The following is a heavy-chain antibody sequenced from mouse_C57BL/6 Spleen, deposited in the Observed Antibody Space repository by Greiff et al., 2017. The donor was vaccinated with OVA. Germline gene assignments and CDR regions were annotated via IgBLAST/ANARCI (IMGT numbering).Heavy chain of an antibody. CDR1: GYSITSGYD. D-gene: IGHD2-3*01. J-gene: IGHJ2*01. CDR2: ISYSGST. Sequence: EVQLQQSGPGMVKPSQSLSLTCTVTGYSITSGYDWHWIRHFPGNKLEWMGYISYSGSTNYNPSLKSRISITHDTSKNHFFLKLNSVTTEDTATYYCARSGYYVGYFDYWGQGTTLTVSS. V-gene: IGHV3-1*01. CDR3: ARSGYYVGYFDY.